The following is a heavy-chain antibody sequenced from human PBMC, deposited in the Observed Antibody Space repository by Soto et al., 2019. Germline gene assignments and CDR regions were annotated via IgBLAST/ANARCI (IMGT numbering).Heavy chain of an antibody. CDR3: TSPYSSSWYQLGYYYYGMDV. J-gene: IGHJ6*02. CDR2: IRSKANSYAT. D-gene: IGHD6-13*01. Sequence: GGSLRLSCAASGFTFSGSAMHWVRQASGKGLEWVGRIRSKANSYATAYAASVKGRFTISRDDSKNTAYLQMNSLKTEDTAVYYCTSPYSSSWYQLGYYYYGMDVWGQGTTVTVSS. V-gene: IGHV3-73*01. CDR1: GFTFSGSA.